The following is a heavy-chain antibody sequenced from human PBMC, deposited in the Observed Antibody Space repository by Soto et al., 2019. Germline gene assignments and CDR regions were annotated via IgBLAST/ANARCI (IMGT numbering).Heavy chain of an antibody. J-gene: IGHJ5*02. CDR3: ARRRYFDGGWFDP. Sequence: ASVKVSCKASGYTFTSYDINWVRQATGQGLEWMGWMNPNSGNTGHAQKFQGRVTMTRNTSISTAYMELSSLRSEDTAVYYCARRRYFDGGWFDPWGQGTLVTSPQ. CDR1: GYTFTSYD. CDR2: MNPNSGNT. D-gene: IGHD3-9*01. V-gene: IGHV1-8*01.